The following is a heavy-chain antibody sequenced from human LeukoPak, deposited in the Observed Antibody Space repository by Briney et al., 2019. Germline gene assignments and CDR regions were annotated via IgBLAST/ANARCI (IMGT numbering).Heavy chain of an antibody. CDR2: IYHSGST. D-gene: IGHD3-22*01. V-gene: IGHV4-39*07. CDR1: GGSISSSSYY. CDR3: AREFHTYYYDSSGYYQDY. J-gene: IGHJ4*02. Sequence: SETLSLTCTVSGGSISSSSYYWGWIRQPPGKGLEWIGSIYHSGSTYYNPSLKSRVTISVDTSKNQFSLKLSSVTAADTAVYYCAREFHTYYYDSSGYYQDYWGQGTLVTVSS.